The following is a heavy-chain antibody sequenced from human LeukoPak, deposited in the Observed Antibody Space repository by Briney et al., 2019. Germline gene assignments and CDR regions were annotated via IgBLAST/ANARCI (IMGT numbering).Heavy chain of an antibody. Sequence: ASVKVSCKASGYTFTSYDINWVRQATGQGLEWMGWMNPNSGNTGYAQKFQGRVTMTRNTSISTAYMELSSLRSEDTAVYYCARGALWFGELTHDYWGQGTLVTVSS. D-gene: IGHD3-10*01. CDR2: MNPNSGNT. V-gene: IGHV1-8*01. J-gene: IGHJ4*02. CDR1: GYTFTSYD. CDR3: ARGALWFGELTHDY.